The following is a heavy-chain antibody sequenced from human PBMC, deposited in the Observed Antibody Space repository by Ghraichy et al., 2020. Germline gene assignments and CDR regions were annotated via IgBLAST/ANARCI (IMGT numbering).Heavy chain of an antibody. V-gene: IGHV1-2*06. D-gene: IGHD3-10*01. CDR3: ARSGEVGSGTYLAY. Sequence: ASVKVSCKASGYTFTDYYMHWVRQAPGQGLEWMGRINPNSGGTSYSQEFQGSVTMTRDTSISTAYMELSSLRSDDTALYYCARSGEVGSGTYLAYWGQGTLVTVSS. J-gene: IGHJ1*01. CDR1: GYTFTDYY. CDR2: INPNSGGT.